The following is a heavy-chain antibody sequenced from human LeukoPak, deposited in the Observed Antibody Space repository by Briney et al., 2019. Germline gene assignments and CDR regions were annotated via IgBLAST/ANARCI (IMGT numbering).Heavy chain of an antibody. J-gene: IGHJ5*02. CDR3: ARPYYYDSRIDP. V-gene: IGHV4-30-4*01. Sequence: PSETLSLTCTVSGGSISSGDYYWSWIRQPPGKGLEWIAYMYYSGSTYYNPSLKSRVTMSADTSKNQLSLKLSSVTAAHTAVYYCARPYYYDSRIDPWGQGILVTVSS. CDR2: MYYSGST. D-gene: IGHD3-22*01. CDR1: GGSISSGDYY.